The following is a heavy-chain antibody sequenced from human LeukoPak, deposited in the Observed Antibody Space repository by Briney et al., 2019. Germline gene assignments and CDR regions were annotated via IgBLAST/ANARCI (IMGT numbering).Heavy chain of an antibody. Sequence: SETLSLXCTVSGGSSSSYCWSWIRQPPGKGLESIGYIYYSGSTNYNPSLKSRVTISVDTSKNQFSLKLSSVTAADTAVYYCARDRRYYHGSGPNHSPTNWFDPWGQGTLVTVSS. CDR2: IYYSGST. V-gene: IGHV4-59*01. J-gene: IGHJ5*02. CDR3: ARDRRYYHGSGPNHSPTNWFDP. CDR1: GGSSSSYC. D-gene: IGHD3-10*01.